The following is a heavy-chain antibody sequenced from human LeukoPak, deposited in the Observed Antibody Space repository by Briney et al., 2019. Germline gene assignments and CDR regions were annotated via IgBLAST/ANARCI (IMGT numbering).Heavy chain of an antibody. J-gene: IGHJ4*02. V-gene: IGHV1-2*02. Sequence: ASVKVSCKASGYTFTGYYMHWVRQAPGQGLEWMGWISPNSGGTNYAQKFQGRVTMTRDTSISTAYMELSRLRSDDTAVYYCARAHLKYSGYDSVAYWGQGTLVTVSS. CDR3: ARAHLKYSGYDSVAY. CDR1: GYTFTGYY. D-gene: IGHD5-12*01. CDR2: ISPNSGGT.